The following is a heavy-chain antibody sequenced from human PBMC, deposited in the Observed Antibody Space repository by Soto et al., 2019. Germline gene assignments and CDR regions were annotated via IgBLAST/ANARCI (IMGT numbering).Heavy chain of an antibody. D-gene: IGHD3-10*01. CDR1: GFTFSSYA. CDR2: ISYDGSNK. CDR3: ARVYGSGSYYNARFGMDV. Sequence: PGGSLRLSCAASGFTFSSYAMHWVRQAPGKGLEWVAVISYDGSNKYYADSVKGRFTISRDNSKNTLYLQMNSLRAEDTAVYYCARVYGSGSYYNARFGMDVWGQGTTVTVSS. J-gene: IGHJ6*02. V-gene: IGHV3-30-3*01.